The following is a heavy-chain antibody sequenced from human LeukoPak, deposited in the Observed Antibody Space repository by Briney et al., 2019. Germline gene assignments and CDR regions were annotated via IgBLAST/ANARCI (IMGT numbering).Heavy chain of an antibody. V-gene: IGHV1-18*01. CDR2: ISAYNGNT. D-gene: IGHD2-2*01. J-gene: IGHJ5*01. CDR3: ATDYPYIVVVPAANWFDS. Sequence: ASVNVSCKASGYTFTSYGISWVRQAPGQGLEWMGWISAYNGNTNYAQKPQGRVTMTTDTSTSTAYMEMRSLRSDDTAVYCCATDYPYIVVVPAANWFDSWGQGTLVTVSS. CDR1: GYTFTSYG.